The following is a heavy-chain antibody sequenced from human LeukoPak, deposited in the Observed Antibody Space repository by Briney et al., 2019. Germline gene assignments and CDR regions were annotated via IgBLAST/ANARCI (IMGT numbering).Heavy chain of an antibody. CDR1: GYTFTCYY. D-gene: IGHD3-22*01. J-gene: IGHJ5*02. Sequence: ASVKVSCKASGYTFTCYYMHWVRQAPGQGLEWMGIINPSGGSTSYAQKFQGRVTMTRDMSTSTVYMELSSLRSEDTAVYYCARGKTTMIVVGSRNWFDPWGQRTLVTVSS. V-gene: IGHV1-46*01. CDR3: ARGKTTMIVVGSRNWFDP. CDR2: INPSGGST.